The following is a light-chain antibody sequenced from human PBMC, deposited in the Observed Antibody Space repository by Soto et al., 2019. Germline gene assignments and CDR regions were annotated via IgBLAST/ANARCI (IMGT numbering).Light chain of an antibody. CDR2: EVT. CDR3: SSYAGSNNLV. J-gene: IGLJ2*01. V-gene: IGLV2-8*01. CDR1: SSDIGAYNY. Sequence: QSALTQPPSASGSPGQSVTISCTGTSSDIGAYNYVSWYQQHPGKAPKLMIYEVTGRPSGVPDRFSGSKSGNTASLTVSGLQAEDEADYYCSSYAGSNNLVFGGGTKVTVL.